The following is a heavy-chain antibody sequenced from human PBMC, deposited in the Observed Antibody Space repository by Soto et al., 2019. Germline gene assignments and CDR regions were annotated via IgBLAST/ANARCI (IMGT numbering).Heavy chain of an antibody. CDR2: IYYSGST. J-gene: IGHJ6*02. CDR1: GGSISSSSYY. CDR3: ARQITMVRGVITDYYYYGMDV. V-gene: IGHV4-39*01. Sequence: DTLSLTCTVSGGSISSSSYYWGWIRQPPGKGLEWIGSIYYSGSTYYNPSLKSRVTISVDTSKNQFSLKLSSVTAADTAVYYCARQITMVRGVITDYYYYGMDVWGQGTTVTVSS. D-gene: IGHD3-10*01.